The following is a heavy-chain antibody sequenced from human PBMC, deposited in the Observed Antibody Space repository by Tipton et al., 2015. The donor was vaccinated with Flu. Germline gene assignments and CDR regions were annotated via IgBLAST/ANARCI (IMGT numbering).Heavy chain of an antibody. CDR2: INHVGRT. V-gene: IGHV4-34*01. CDR1: GGSFNGYL. CDR3: ARGQERKLRLRGRGVKSWLDP. D-gene: IGHD3-10*01. J-gene: IGHJ5*02. Sequence: TLSLTCAVYGGSFNGYLWTWIRQPPGKGLEWIGEINHVGRTNSTPSLRSRVTILVDTSKNQISLKMTSVTAADTAIYFCARGQERKLRLRGRGVKSWLDPWGQGTLVTVSS.